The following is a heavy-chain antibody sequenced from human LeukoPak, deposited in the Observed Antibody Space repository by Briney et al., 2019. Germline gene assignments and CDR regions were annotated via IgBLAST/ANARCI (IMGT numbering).Heavy chain of an antibody. Sequence: PGGSLRLSCAASGFTFSSYGMHWVRQAPGKGLEWVAFIRYDGSNKYYAGSVKGRFTISRDNSKNTLYLQMSSLRAEDTAVYYCAGRYCSSTSCYSDYWGQGTLVTVSS. CDR2: IRYDGSNK. J-gene: IGHJ4*02. CDR3: AGRYCSSTSCYSDY. V-gene: IGHV3-30*02. CDR1: GFTFSSYG. D-gene: IGHD2-2*02.